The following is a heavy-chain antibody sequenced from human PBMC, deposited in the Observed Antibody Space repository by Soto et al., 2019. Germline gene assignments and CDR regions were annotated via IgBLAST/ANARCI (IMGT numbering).Heavy chain of an antibody. J-gene: IGHJ3*02. V-gene: IGHV3-7*01. Sequence: GGSLSLSCAASGFTFSSYWMSWVRQAPGKGLEWVANIKQDGSEKYYADSVKGRFTISRDNSKNTLYLQMNSLRAEDTAVYYCARDRIGYYYDSSGPTAFDIWGQGTMVTVSS. CDR2: IKQDGSEK. D-gene: IGHD3-22*01. CDR3: ARDRIGYYYDSSGPTAFDI. CDR1: GFTFSSYW.